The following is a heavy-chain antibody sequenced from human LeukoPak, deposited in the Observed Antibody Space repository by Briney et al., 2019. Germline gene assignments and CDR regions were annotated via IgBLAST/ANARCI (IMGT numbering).Heavy chain of an antibody. CDR1: GGSISSSDW. J-gene: IGHJ4*02. CDR3: ARAARVAGYFDY. D-gene: IGHD6-19*01. V-gene: IGHV4-4*02. Sequence: SETLSLTCAVSGGSISSSDWWSWVRQPPGKGLEWIGEIYHSGSTNYNPSLKSRVTISIDKSKNQFFLKLTSVTAADTAVYYCARAARVAGYFDYWGQGMLVTVSS. CDR2: IYHSGST.